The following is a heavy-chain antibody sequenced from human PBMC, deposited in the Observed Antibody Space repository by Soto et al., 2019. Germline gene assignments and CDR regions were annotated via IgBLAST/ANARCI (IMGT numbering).Heavy chain of an antibody. CDR1: GFTFSSYG. J-gene: IGHJ4*02. V-gene: IGHV3-30*18. Sequence: GGSLRLSCAASGFTFSSYGMHWVRQAPGKGLEWVAVISYDGSNKYYADSVKGRFTISRDNSKNTLYLQMNSLRAEDTAVYYCAKNSLDNWNYDLDYWGQGTLVTVSS. CDR2: ISYDGSNK. CDR3: AKNSLDNWNYDLDY. D-gene: IGHD1-7*01.